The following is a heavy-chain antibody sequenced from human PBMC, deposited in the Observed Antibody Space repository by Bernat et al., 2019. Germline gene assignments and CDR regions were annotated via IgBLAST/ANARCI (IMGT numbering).Heavy chain of an antibody. Sequence: QLQLQESGPGLVKPSETLSLTCTVSGGSISSSSNYYWGWIRQPPGKGLEWIGSIYYSGSTYYNPSLKSRVTISVDTSKNQFSLKLSSVTAADTAVYYCARGNDFWSGYYGGYYFDYWGQGTLVTVSS. CDR2: IYYSGST. V-gene: IGHV4-39*01. D-gene: IGHD3-3*01. J-gene: IGHJ4*02. CDR1: GGSISSSSNYY. CDR3: ARGNDFWSGYYGGYYFDY.